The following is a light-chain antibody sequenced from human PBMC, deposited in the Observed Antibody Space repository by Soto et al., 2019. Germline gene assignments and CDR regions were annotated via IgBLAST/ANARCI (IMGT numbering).Light chain of an antibody. Sequence: EVVMTQSPATVSVSPGEGVTLSCRASQTISNDLAWYQQKPGQAPRLLIYGASTRATGVPARFSGGGSGTEFTLTIGSLQSEDFAFYCCQQNNNWPPVTFGGGTKVEIK. CDR1: QTISND. CDR2: GAS. V-gene: IGKV3-15*01. J-gene: IGKJ4*01. CDR3: QQNNNWPPVT.